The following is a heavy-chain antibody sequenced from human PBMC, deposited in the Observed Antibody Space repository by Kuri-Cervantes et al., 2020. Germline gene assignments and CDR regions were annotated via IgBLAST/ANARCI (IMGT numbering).Heavy chain of an antibody. CDR1: GGSISSSNW. CDR3: ARGAWHLAAAGICEWWDWFDP. Sequence: SETLSLTCAVSGGSISSSNWWSWVRQPPGKGLEWIGEIYHSGSTNYNPSLKSRVTISVDTSKNQFSLKLSSVTAADTAVYYCARGAWHLAAAGICEWWDWFDPWGQGTLVTVSS. CDR2: IYHSGST. J-gene: IGHJ5*02. D-gene: IGHD6-13*01. V-gene: IGHV4-4*02.